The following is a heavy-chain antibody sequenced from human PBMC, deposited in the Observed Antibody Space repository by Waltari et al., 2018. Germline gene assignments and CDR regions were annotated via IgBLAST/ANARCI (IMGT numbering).Heavy chain of an antibody. Sequence: QLQLQESGPGLVKPSETLSLTCTVSGGSISSSSYYWGWIRQPPGKGLEWIGSIYYSGSTYYNPSLKSRVTISVDTSKNQFSLKLSSVTAADTAVYYCARSAQMYDFWSGYQYYYYYMDVWGKGTTVTVSS. J-gene: IGHJ6*03. CDR1: GGSISSSSYY. CDR2: IYYSGST. V-gene: IGHV4-39*01. CDR3: ARSAQMYDFWSGYQYYYYYMDV. D-gene: IGHD3-3*01.